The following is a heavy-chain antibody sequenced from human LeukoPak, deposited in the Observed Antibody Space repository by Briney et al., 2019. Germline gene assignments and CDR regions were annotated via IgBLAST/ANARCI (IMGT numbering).Heavy chain of an antibody. D-gene: IGHD6-13*01. V-gene: IGHV1-69*04. CDR2: IIPVLGVS. Sequence: SVKVSCKASGSSFSSYVITWVRQAPGQGLEWMGRIIPVLGVSNFAQKFQGRVTITADKSTNTAHMELSSLRSEDTAVYYCARGNPEQLGQGAFDYWGQGTLVTVSS. CDR1: GSSFSSYV. CDR3: ARGNPEQLGQGAFDY. J-gene: IGHJ4*02.